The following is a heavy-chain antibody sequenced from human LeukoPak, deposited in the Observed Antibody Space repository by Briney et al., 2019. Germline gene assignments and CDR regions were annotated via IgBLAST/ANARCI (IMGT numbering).Heavy chain of an antibody. D-gene: IGHD3-9*01. CDR3: ARGTTISHFDC. Sequence: PGGSLRLSCAASGFTVSSNYMSWVRQAPGKGLEWVSVIYSGGSTNYADSVKGRFTISRDNSKNTLYLQMNSLRAEDTAVYYCARGTTISHFDCWGQGTLVTVSS. J-gene: IGHJ4*02. CDR1: GFTVSSNY. V-gene: IGHV3-66*01. CDR2: IYSGGST.